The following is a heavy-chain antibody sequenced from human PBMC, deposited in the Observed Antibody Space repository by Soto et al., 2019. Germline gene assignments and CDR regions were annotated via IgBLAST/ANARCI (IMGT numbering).Heavy chain of an antibody. CDR2: ISAYNGNT. J-gene: IGHJ4*02. CDR3: ARDLRYFDWLPFDY. CDR1: GYTFTSYG. D-gene: IGHD3-9*01. Sequence: EASVKVSCKASGYTFTSYGISWVRQAPGQGLEWMGWISAYNGNTNYAQKLQGRVTMTTDTSTSTAYMELRSLRSDDTAVYYCARDLRYFDWLPFDYWGQGTLVTVSS. V-gene: IGHV1-18*01.